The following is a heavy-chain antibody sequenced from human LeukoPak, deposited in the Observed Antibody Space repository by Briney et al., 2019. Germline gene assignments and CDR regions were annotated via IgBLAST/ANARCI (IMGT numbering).Heavy chain of an antibody. V-gene: IGHV4-34*01. J-gene: IGHJ4*02. CDR2: INHSGST. Sequence: SETLSLTCTVSGGSISYYWSWIREPPGKGLEWIGEINHSGSTNYNPSLKSRVTISVDTSKNQFSLKLSSVTAADTAVYYCARGWLRLIDYWGQGTLVTVSS. CDR1: GGSISYY. CDR3: ARGWLRLIDY. D-gene: IGHD5-12*01.